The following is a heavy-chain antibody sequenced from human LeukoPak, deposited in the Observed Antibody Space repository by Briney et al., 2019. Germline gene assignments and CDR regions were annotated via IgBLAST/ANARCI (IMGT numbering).Heavy chain of an antibody. CDR3: ARGYYDSSDFEYFQH. Sequence: ASVKVSCRASGYTFTGYYIHWVRQAPGQGLEWMAWINPNSGDTNFAQKFQGRVTMTRDTSISTVYMELSRLRSDDTAVFFCARGYYDSSDFEYFQHWGQGTLVTVSS. CDR2: INPNSGDT. V-gene: IGHV1-2*02. D-gene: IGHD3-22*01. J-gene: IGHJ1*01. CDR1: GYTFTGYY.